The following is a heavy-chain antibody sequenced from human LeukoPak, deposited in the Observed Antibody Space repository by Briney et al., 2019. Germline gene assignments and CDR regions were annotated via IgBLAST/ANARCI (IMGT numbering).Heavy chain of an antibody. CDR2: ISWNTNTV. D-gene: IGHD4-17*01. CDR1: GFKFADFA. CDR3: TKAPGVTTGWFDP. J-gene: IGHJ5*02. V-gene: IGHV3-9*01. Sequence: GGSLRLSCAASGFKFADFAMHWVRQAPGKGLEWVSGISWNTNTVGHADSVKGRFTISRDNAKNSLYLQMNSLTVEDTALYYCTKAPGVTTGWFDPWGQGTLVTVSS.